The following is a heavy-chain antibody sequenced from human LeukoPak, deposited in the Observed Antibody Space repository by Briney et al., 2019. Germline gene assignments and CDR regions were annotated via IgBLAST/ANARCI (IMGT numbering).Heavy chain of an antibody. CDR2: ISSSGGST. J-gene: IGHJ3*02. CDR1: GFTFSSYA. D-gene: IGHD3-10*01. CDR3: ARVFRGIWDAFDI. Sequence: GGSLRLSCAASGFTFSSYAMSWVRQAPGKGLEWVSGISSSGGSTVYADSVKGRFTISRDNFRNTLYLQMNSLRAEDTAVYYCARVFRGIWDAFDIWGQGTMVTVSS. V-gene: IGHV3-23*01.